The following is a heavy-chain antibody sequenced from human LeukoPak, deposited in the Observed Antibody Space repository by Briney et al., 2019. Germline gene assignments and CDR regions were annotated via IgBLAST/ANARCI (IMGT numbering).Heavy chain of an antibody. Sequence: GGSLRLSCAASGFTFDDYGMSWVRQAPGKGLEWVSGINWNGGSTDYADSVKGRFTISRDNAKSSLYLQMNSLGVEDTAVYYCATDFWSGYYDSSGYRHSDYWGQGTLVTVSS. D-gene: IGHD3-3*01. J-gene: IGHJ4*02. CDR3: ATDFWSGYYDSSGYRHSDY. CDR1: GFTFDDYG. V-gene: IGHV3-20*04. CDR2: INWNGGST.